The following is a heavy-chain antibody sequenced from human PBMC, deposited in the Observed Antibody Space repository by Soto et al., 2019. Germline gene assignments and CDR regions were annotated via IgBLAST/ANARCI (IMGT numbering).Heavy chain of an antibody. Sequence: QVQLVQSGAEVKKPGASVKVSCKASGYTFTSYGISWVRQAPGQGLEWMGWISAYNGNTNYAQKLQGRVTMTTDTSTSAAYRELRSLSSDDQAVYYCARDGSYYDFLESDYYYGMDVWGQGTTVTVSS. CDR2: ISAYNGNT. J-gene: IGHJ6*02. CDR1: GYTFTSYG. CDR3: ARDGSYYDFLESDYYYGMDV. D-gene: IGHD3-3*01. V-gene: IGHV1-18*01.